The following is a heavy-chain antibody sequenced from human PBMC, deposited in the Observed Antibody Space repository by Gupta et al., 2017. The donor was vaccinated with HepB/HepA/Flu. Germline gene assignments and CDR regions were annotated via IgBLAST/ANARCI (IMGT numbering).Heavy chain of an antibody. D-gene: IGHD3-16*01. J-gene: IGHJ4*02. V-gene: IGHV1-2*02. CDR1: AYTFTDFC. CDR2: INPKNGGT. Sequence: QVLLVQSGAAVKKPVDSLTVSCKASAYTFTDFCMHWVRQAPGQGLEWMGGINPKNGGTKYAQKFQGRVTMNRDTSVSTAYLELNSLTSDDTAIYCCVRSRRPEDRPILQRLELWGNWGQGPLATV. CDR3: VRSRRPEDRPILQRLELWGN.